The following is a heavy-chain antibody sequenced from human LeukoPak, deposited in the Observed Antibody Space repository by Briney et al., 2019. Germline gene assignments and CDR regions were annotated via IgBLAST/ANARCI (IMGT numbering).Heavy chain of an antibody. CDR2: IIPIFGTA. Sequence: ASVKVSCKASGGTFSSYAISWVRQAPGQGLEWMGGIIPIFGTANYAQKFQGRVTITADESTSTAYMELSSLRSEDTAVYYCARAAAYSASGAFDIWGQGTMVTVSS. CDR1: GGTFSSYA. J-gene: IGHJ3*02. CDR3: ARAAAYSASGAFDI. D-gene: IGHD2-15*01. V-gene: IGHV1-69*13.